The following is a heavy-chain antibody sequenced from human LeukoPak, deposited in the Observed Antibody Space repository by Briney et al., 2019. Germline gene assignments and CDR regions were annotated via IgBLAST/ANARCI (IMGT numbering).Heavy chain of an antibody. Sequence: SETLSLTCTVSGGSISSYYWSWIRQPPGKGLEWIGYIYYSGSTNYNPSLKSRVTISVDTSKNQFSLKLSSVTAADTAVYYCARSPPYYDFWSGYAFDIWGQGTMVTVSS. CDR3: ARSPPYYDFWSGYAFDI. J-gene: IGHJ3*02. CDR2: IYYSGST. V-gene: IGHV4-59*01. D-gene: IGHD3-3*01. CDR1: GGSISSYY.